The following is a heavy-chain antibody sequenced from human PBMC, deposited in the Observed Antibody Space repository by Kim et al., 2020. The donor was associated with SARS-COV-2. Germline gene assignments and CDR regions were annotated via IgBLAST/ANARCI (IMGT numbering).Heavy chain of an antibody. V-gene: IGHV3-23*01. J-gene: IGHJ5*02. CDR2: ITNSGDST. Sequence: GGSLRLSCAASGFTFSHSAMSWVRQAPGKGLQWVSSITNSGDSTFYADSVKGRFTISRDNSKNTLYLQINSLRAEDTAIFYCAKHGPGGWLDPWGQGTLVTVSS. CDR3: AKHGPGGWLDP. D-gene: IGHD1-26*01. CDR1: GFTFSHSA.